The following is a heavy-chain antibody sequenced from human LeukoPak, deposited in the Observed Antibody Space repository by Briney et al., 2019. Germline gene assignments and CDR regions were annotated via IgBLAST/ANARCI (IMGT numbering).Heavy chain of an antibody. CDR1: GFTFGSYS. J-gene: IGHJ4*02. CDR2: ISSSSSYI. CDR3: ASDSSSWPFDY. D-gene: IGHD6-13*01. V-gene: IGHV3-21*01. Sequence: GGSLRLSCAASGFTFGSYSMNWVRQAPGKGLEWVSSISSSSSYIYYADSVKGRFTISRDNAKNSLYLQMNSLRAEDTAVYYCASDSSSWPFDYWGQGTLVTVSS.